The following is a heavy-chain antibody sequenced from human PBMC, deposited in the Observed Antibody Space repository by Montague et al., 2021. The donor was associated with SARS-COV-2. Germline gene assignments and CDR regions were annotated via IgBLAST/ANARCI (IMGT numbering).Heavy chain of an antibody. CDR1: GDAIISGGYY. J-gene: IGHJ4*02. V-gene: IGHV4-38-2*02. Sequence: SETLSLTCTVSGDAIISGGYYWTWVRQPPGKGLEWIGYMCHSGDSYYNPSLKGRVTISVDTSKNQFSLKLNSVTAADTAVYYCARDRGLGVAEYFDCWGQGTLVTVSS. CDR2: MCHSGDS. D-gene: IGHD3-10*01. CDR3: ARDRGLGVAEYFDC.